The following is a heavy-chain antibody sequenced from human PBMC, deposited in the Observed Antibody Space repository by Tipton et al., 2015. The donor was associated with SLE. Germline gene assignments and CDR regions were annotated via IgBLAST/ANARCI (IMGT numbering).Heavy chain of an antibody. D-gene: IGHD3-3*01. Sequence: TLSLTCAVYGGSFSGYYWSWIRQPPGKGLEWIGEINHSGSTNYNPSLKSRVTISVDTSKNQFSLKLSSVTAADTAVYYCATWYDFQTGWFQHWGQGTLVTVSS. CDR3: ATWYDFQTGWFQH. CDR2: INHSGST. J-gene: IGHJ1*01. V-gene: IGHV4-34*01. CDR1: GGSFSGYY.